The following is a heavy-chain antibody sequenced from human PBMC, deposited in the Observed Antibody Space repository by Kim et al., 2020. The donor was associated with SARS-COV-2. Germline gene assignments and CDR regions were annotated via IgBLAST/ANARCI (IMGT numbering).Heavy chain of an antibody. D-gene: IGHD2-21*01. CDR2: ISSGSGTI. V-gene: IGHV3-48*02. CDR3: ARVRSGGNRFQSRDAFDI. Sequence: GGSLRLSCVASGFTFITNSMNWVRQAPGKGLEWVSYISSGSGTIYYADSVKGRFTISRDNAKNSLYLQMNSLRDEDTAVYYCARVRSGGNRFQSRDAFDIWGQGTMVTVSS. J-gene: IGHJ3*02. CDR1: GFTFITNS.